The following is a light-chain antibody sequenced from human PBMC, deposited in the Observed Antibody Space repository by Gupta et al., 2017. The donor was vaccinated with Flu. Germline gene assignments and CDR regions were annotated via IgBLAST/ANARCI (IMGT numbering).Light chain of an antibody. V-gene: IGLV1-47*01. CDR2: RDN. Sequence: TATISCSGNSSNVGNNCEFWFQQLPGASPKLLIFRDNQRPSGIPERFSASKSATTASLAISGLQAEDEADYYCSAWDASLSGRVFGGGTKLTVL. CDR1: SSNVGNNC. CDR3: SAWDASLSGRV. J-gene: IGLJ3*02.